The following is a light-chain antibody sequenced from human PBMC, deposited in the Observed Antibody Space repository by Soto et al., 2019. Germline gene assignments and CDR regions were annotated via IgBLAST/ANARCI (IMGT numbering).Light chain of an antibody. J-gene: IGKJ1*01. CDR2: KAS. CDR3: QQYNSYWT. V-gene: IGKV1-5*03. CDR1: QSISSW. Sequence: DIQMTQSPSTMSASVGDRVTITCRASQSISSWLAWYKQKPGKAPKLLIYKASSLESGVPSRFSGSGSGTEFTLTIRSLKPDDFATYYCQQYNSYWTFGQGTKLDIK.